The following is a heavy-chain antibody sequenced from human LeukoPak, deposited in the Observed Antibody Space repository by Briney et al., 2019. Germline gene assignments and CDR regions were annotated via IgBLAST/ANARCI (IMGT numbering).Heavy chain of an antibody. J-gene: IGHJ4*02. V-gene: IGHV4-39*07. Sequence: PSETLSLTCAVSGDSVTSGPYYWGWVRQPPGKELEWVATMSHGANTYKNPALKSRVAISVVTSKNQVSLNLTSVTAADTAVYYCARAHLGGFDYWGQGTLVTVSS. CDR1: GDSVTSGPYY. CDR2: MSHGANT. CDR3: ARAHLGGFDY. D-gene: IGHD3-16*01.